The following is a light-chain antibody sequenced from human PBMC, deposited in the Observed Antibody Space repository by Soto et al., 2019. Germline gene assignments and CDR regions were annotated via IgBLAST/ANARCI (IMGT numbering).Light chain of an antibody. J-gene: IGKJ5*01. Sequence: EIVLTQSPGTLSLSPGGRATISCRASESVIKYLAWYQQKPGQAPRLLIHGASSRATGIPDRFSGSGSGTDFTLTINRLEPEDFAVYYCKQYSSSPPITFGQGTRLEMK. CDR3: KQYSSSPPIT. CDR1: ESVIKY. V-gene: IGKV3-20*01. CDR2: GAS.